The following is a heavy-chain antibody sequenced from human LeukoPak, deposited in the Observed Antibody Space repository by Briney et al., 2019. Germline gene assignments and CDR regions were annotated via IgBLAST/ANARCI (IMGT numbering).Heavy chain of an antibody. J-gene: IGHJ4*01. CDR2: IFGSGGST. V-gene: IGHV3-23*01. Sequence: SGGSLRLSCAASGFTFSSYAMYWVRQAPWKGLEWVSGIFGSGGSTHYADSVKGRFTISRDNSKNTLYLQMNSLRAEDTAVYYCAKGIYSSGWSYFDYWGHGTLVTVSS. D-gene: IGHD6-19*01. CDR1: GFTFSSYA. CDR3: AKGIYSSGWSYFDY.